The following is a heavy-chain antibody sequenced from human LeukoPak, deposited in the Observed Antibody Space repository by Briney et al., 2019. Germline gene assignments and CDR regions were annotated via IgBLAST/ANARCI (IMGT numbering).Heavy chain of an antibody. J-gene: IGHJ4*02. CDR3: ARDPEDYYDSSGYGPQDY. D-gene: IGHD3-22*01. CDR2: INAGNGNT. V-gene: IGHV1-3*01. Sequence: GASVKVSCKASGYTFTSYAMHWVRQAPGQRLEWMGWINAGNGNTKYSQKLQGRVTMTTDTSTSTAYMELRSLRSNDTAVYYCARDPEDYYDSSGYGPQDYWGQGTLVTVSS. CDR1: GYTFTSYA.